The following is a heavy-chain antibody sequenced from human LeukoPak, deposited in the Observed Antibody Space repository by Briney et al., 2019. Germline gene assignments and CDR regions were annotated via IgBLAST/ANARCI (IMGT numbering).Heavy chain of an antibody. CDR3: AREYSGSYYDAFDI. Sequence: GGSLRLSCAASGFTFSSYSMNWVRQAPGKGLEWVSSISSSSSYIYYADSVKGRFTISRDNAKNSPYLQMNSLRAEDTAVYYCAREYSGSYYDAFDIWGQGTMVTVSS. CDR2: ISSSSSYI. V-gene: IGHV3-21*01. D-gene: IGHD1-26*01. J-gene: IGHJ3*02. CDR1: GFTFSSYS.